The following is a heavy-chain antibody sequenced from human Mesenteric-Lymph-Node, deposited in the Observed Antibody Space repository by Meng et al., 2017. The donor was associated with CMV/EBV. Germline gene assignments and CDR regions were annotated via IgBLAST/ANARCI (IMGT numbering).Heavy chain of an antibody. Sequence: GGSLRLSCESSGFTFSRYAMHWVRQAPGKGPECVASISYDGSNQDYAHSVKGRFTISRDNSKNTLYLQMNSLRAEDTAVYYCAGDRLVTATNYYYGMDVWGQGTTVTVSS. CDR1: GFTFSRYA. CDR2: ISYDGSNQ. CDR3: AGDRLVTATNYYYGMDV. D-gene: IGHD2-2*01. J-gene: IGHJ6*02. V-gene: IGHV3-30-3*01.